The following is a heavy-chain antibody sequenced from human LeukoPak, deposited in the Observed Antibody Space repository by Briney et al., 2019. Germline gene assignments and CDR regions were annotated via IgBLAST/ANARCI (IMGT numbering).Heavy chain of an antibody. V-gene: IGHV3-30*02. CDR1: GFTFSSYG. CDR2: IRYDGSNK. J-gene: IGHJ4*02. CDR3: AKDIGPGYKSDY. D-gene: IGHD5-24*01. Sequence: GGSLRLSRAASGFTFSSYGMHWVRQAPGKGLEWVAFIRYDGSNKYYADSVKGRFTISRDNSKNTLYLQMNSLRAEDTAVYYCAKDIGPGYKSDYWGQGTLVTVSS.